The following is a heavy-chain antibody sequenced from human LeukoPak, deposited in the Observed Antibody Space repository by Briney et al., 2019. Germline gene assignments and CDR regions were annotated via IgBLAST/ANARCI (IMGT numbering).Heavy chain of an antibody. CDR3: ARAPPITRGPFDP. Sequence: ASVKVSCKASGGTFSSYAISWVRQAHGQGLEWMGGIIPIFGTANYAQKFQGRVTITADKSTSTAYMELSSLRSDDTAVYYCARAPPITRGPFDPWGQGTLVTVSS. V-gene: IGHV1-69*06. CDR2: IIPIFGTA. J-gene: IGHJ5*02. CDR1: GGTFSSYA. D-gene: IGHD3-10*01.